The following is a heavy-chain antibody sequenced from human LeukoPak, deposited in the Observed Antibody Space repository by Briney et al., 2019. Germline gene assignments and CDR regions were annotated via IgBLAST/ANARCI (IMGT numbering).Heavy chain of an antibody. J-gene: IGHJ1*01. D-gene: IGHD3-22*01. CDR3: VLSDSSGVEYFQH. V-gene: IGHV3-48*03. CDR1: GFTFSSYE. Sequence: GGSLRLSCAASGFTFSSYEVNWVRQAPGKGLEWVSYISSSGSTIYYADSVQGRFTISRDNAKNSPYLQMSSLRAEDTAVYYCVLSDSSGVEYFQHWGQGTLVTVSS. CDR2: ISSSGSTI.